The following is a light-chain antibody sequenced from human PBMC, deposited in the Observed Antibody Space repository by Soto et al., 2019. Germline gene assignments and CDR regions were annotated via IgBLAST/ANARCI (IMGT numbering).Light chain of an antibody. V-gene: IGLV2-8*01. CDR1: SSDVGGYNY. CDR2: DVS. J-gene: IGLJ1*01. Sequence: QSVLTQPPSASGSPGQSVTISCTGTSSDVGGYNYVSWYQQHPGKAPKLMIYDVSKRPSGGPDRFSGSKSGNTASLTVSGLQAEDEADYYCSSYAGSNNVFGTGTKVTVL. CDR3: SSYAGSNNV.